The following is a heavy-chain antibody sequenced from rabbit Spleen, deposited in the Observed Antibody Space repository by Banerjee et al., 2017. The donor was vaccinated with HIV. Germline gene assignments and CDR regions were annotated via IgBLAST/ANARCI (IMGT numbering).Heavy chain of an antibody. D-gene: IGHD1-1*01. CDR1: GFSFSNKAV. CDR2: INTWSGRP. J-gene: IGHJ4*01. Sequence: QEQLVESGGGLVKPEGSLKLSCTASGFSFSNKAVMCWVRQAPGKGLKWIACINTWSGRPVYANWAKGRFTMSKTSSTTVTLQMTSLTVADTATYFCARDLPGVIGWNFNLWGQGTLVTVS. V-gene: IGHV1S45*01. CDR3: ARDLPGVIGWNFNL.